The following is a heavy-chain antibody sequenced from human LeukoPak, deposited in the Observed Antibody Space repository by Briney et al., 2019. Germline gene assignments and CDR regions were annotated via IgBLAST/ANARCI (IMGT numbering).Heavy chain of an antibody. D-gene: IGHD6-6*01. Sequence: SKTLSLTCTVSGGSISTYYWSWVRQPAGKGLEWIGRIHTSGSVDYNPSPKSRVTMSVDTSKKQFPLTLSSVTAADTAMYYCAREGSMTARPFVSIDYWGQGTLVTVSS. J-gene: IGHJ4*02. CDR2: IHTSGSV. CDR3: AREGSMTARPFVSIDY. CDR1: GGSISTYY. V-gene: IGHV4-4*07.